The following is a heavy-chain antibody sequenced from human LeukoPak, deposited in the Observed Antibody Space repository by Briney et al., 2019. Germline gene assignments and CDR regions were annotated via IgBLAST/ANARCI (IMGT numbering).Heavy chain of an antibody. Sequence: ASVKVSCKASGYTLTSYDINWVRQATGQGLEWMRWMNPNSGNTGYARNFQGRVTMTRNTSISTAYMELISLRSEDTAVYYCAGLVRGAEYYYYYYMDVWGKGTTVTISS. V-gene: IGHV1-8*01. CDR2: MNPNSGNT. J-gene: IGHJ6*03. D-gene: IGHD3-10*01. CDR3: AGLVRGAEYYYYYYMDV. CDR1: GYTLTSYD.